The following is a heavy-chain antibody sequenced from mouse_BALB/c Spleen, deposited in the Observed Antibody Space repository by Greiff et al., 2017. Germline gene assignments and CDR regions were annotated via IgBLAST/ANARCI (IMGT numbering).Heavy chain of an antibody. CDR2: IDPANGNT. CDR1: GFNIKDTY. CDR3: ALYYRYDGYYAMDY. D-gene: IGHD2-14*01. V-gene: IGHV14-3*02. J-gene: IGHJ4*01. Sequence: EVQLKESGAELVKPGASVKLSCTASGFNIKDTYMHWVKQRPEQGLEWIGRIDPANGNTKYDPKFQGKATITADTSSNTAYLQLSSLTSEDTAVYYCALYYRYDGYYAMDYWGQGTSVTVSS.